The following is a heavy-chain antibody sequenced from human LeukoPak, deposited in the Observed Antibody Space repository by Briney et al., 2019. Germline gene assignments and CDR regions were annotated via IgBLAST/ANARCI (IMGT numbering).Heavy chain of an antibody. Sequence: KVSCKASGYTFTSYGISWVRQAPGQGLEWMGWISAYNGNTNYAQKLQGRVTMTTDTSTSTAYMELSSLRSEDTAVYYCARELERRPLFDYWGQGTLVTVSS. J-gene: IGHJ4*02. CDR3: ARELERRPLFDY. CDR1: GYTFTSYG. V-gene: IGHV1-18*01. D-gene: IGHD1-1*01. CDR2: ISAYNGNT.